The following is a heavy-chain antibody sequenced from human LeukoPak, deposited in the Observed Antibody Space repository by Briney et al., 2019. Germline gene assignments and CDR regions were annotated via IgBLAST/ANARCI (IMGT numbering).Heavy chain of an antibody. Sequence: KPSETLPLTCAVSGGSISSSGYFWGWIRQSPGNGLEWIGSLSFGGSTYYNPPLKSRVTISGDTAKNHVSLKLISVSAADTAVYYCAREGLPGLCTSTSCYAVFDPWGQGTLVTVSS. V-gene: IGHV4-39*02. J-gene: IGHJ5*02. CDR1: GGSISSSGYF. D-gene: IGHD2-2*01. CDR2: LSFGGST. CDR3: AREGLPGLCTSTSCYAVFDP.